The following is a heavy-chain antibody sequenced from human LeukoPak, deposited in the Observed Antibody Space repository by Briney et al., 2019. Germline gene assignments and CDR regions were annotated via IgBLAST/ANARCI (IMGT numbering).Heavy chain of an antibody. Sequence: PGGSLRLSCAASGFIVSGNDMHWVRQIIGKGLEWVSAISIAGVTYYPGSVKGRFIISRENAKNSLYLQMNSLRAGDTAVYYCARARHREGYKSSRYDYWGQGTLVTVSS. CDR2: ISIAGVT. CDR1: GFIVSGND. V-gene: IGHV3-13*01. D-gene: IGHD6-13*01. J-gene: IGHJ4*02. CDR3: ARARHREGYKSSRYDY.